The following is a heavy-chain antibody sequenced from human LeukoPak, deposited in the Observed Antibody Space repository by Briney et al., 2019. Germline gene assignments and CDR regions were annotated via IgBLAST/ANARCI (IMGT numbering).Heavy chain of an antibody. V-gene: IGHV3-7*03. J-gene: IGHJ4*02. CDR3: ARGGSSWGDY. CDR2: IKEDGSEK. CDR1: GFTFSRYW. Sequence: GVSLRLSCAASGFTFSRYWMNWVRQAPGKGLEWVANIKEDGSEKNYVDSVKGRFTISRDNAKNSLYLQMNSLRAEDTAVYYCARGGSSWGDYWGQGTLVTVSS. D-gene: IGHD6-13*01.